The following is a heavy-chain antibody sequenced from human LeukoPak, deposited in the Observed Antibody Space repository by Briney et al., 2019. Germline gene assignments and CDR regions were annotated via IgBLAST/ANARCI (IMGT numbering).Heavy chain of an antibody. V-gene: IGHV3-33*01. Sequence: GGSLRLSCAASGFTFSSYGMHWVRQAPGKGLEWVAVIWYDGSNKYYADSVKGRFTISRDNSKNTLYLQMNSLRAEDTAVYYCARDLTYSTDGSVYFDYWGQGILVTVSS. J-gene: IGHJ4*02. D-gene: IGHD6-13*01. CDR2: IWYDGSNK. CDR3: ARDLTYSTDGSVYFDY. CDR1: GFTFSSYG.